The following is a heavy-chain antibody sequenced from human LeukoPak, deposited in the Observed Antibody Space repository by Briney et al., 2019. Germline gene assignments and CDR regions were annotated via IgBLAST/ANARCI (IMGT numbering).Heavy chain of an antibody. CDR2: VNPKSGDT. J-gene: IGHJ4*02. Sequence: ASVKVSCKASGYTFTGYYIHWVRQAPGRGPEWMGWVNPKSGDTYYAQEFQTRVTMTRDTSISTAYMELRGLTSDDTAVYYCAREIRSSGSSYWGQGTLVTVSS. CDR1: GYTFTGYY. V-gene: IGHV1-2*02. D-gene: IGHD1-26*01. CDR3: AREIRSSGSSY.